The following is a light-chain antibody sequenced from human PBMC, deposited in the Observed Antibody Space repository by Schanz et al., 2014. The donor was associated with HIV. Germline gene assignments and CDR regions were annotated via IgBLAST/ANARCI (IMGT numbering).Light chain of an antibody. J-gene: IGLJ2*01. CDR1: SSNLGTNFQ. Sequence: QSVLTQPPSVSGAPGQRVTISCTGGSSNLGTNFQVHWYQQLPGTAPKLLIYNNNIRPSGVPDRFSGSKSGTSASLAITGLQPEDEADYFCQSYDSGLSGILFGGGTKVTVL. CDR3: QSYDSGLSGIL. V-gene: IGLV1-40*01. CDR2: NNN.